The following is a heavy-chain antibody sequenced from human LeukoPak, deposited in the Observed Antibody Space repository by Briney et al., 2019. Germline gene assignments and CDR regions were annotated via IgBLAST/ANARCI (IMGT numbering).Heavy chain of an antibody. CDR2: IIPIFGTA. CDR3: ARRSLRVVTAHYYFDY. V-gene: IGHV1-69*06. D-gene: IGHD2-21*02. CDR1: GGTFSSYA. Sequence: ASVKVSCKASGGTFSSYAISWVRQAPGQGLEWMGGIIPIFGTANYAQKFQGRVTITADKSTSTAYMELSSLRSEDTAVYYCARRSLRVVTAHYYFDYWGQGTLVTVSS. J-gene: IGHJ4*02.